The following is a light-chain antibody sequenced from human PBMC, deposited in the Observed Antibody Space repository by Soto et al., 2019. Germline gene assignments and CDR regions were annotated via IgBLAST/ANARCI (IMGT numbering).Light chain of an antibody. CDR1: SSDIGAYDY. CDR3: CSYTTGSTLV. CDR2: EVN. J-gene: IGLJ1*01. V-gene: IGLV2-14*01. Sequence: QSALTQPASLSGSPGQSITISCTGTSSDIGAYDYVSWFQQHPGKAPKLMISEVNNRPSGVSSRFSGSKSGNTASLSLSGLQPEDEADYYCCSYTTGSTLVFGTGTKLTVL.